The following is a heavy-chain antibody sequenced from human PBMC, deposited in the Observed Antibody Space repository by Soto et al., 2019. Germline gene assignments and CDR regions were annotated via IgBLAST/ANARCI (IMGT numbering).Heavy chain of an antibody. V-gene: IGHV3-11*05. CDR2: ISSSSSYT. CDR1: GFTFSDYY. Sequence: QVQLVESGGGLVKPGGSLRLSCAASGFTFSDYYMSWIRQAPGKGPERVSYISSSSSYTNYADSVKGRFTISRDNAKNSLYLPMNSLRAEDTAVYYCARTIAAAGGRRYFDLWGRGTLVTVSS. CDR3: ARTIAAAGGRRYFDL. J-gene: IGHJ2*01. D-gene: IGHD6-13*01.